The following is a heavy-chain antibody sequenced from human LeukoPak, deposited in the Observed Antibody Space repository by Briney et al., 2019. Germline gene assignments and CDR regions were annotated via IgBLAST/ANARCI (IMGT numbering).Heavy chain of an antibody. J-gene: IGHJ4*02. CDR1: GYTLTELS. D-gene: IGHD3-10*01. V-gene: IGHV1-24*01. Sequence: ASVKVSCKVSGYTLTELSMHWVRQAPGKGLEWMGGFDPEDGETIYAQKFQGRVTMTEDTSTDTAYMELSSPRSEDTAVYYCATDYYGPGGEFDYWGQGTLVTVSS. CDR2: FDPEDGET. CDR3: ATDYYGPGGEFDY.